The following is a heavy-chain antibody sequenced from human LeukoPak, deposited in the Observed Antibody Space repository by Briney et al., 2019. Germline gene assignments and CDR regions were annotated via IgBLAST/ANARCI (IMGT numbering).Heavy chain of an antibody. J-gene: IGHJ5*02. CDR3: ARVSPGLVVVVAAIGEFDP. CDR2: IHHSGST. Sequence: SETLSLTCTVSGGSISSYYWSWIRQPPGKGLEWIGSIHHSGSTYYNPSLKSRVTISVDTSKNQFSLKLSSVTAADTAVYYCARVSPGLVVVVAAIGEFDPWGQGTLVTVSS. V-gene: IGHV4-38-2*02. D-gene: IGHD2-15*01. CDR1: GGSISSYY.